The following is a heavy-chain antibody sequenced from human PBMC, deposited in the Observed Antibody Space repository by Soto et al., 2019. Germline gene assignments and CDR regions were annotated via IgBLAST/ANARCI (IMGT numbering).Heavy chain of an antibody. CDR2: IIPIFGTA. Sequence: SVKGSCKASGGTFSSYSISWVRQAPGQGLEWMGWIIPIFGTANYAQKFQGRVTITADESTSTAYMELSSLRSEDTAVYYCAASGQWRAFDIWGQGTMVSVSS. CDR3: AASGQWRAFDI. J-gene: IGHJ3*02. D-gene: IGHD5-12*01. CDR1: GGTFSSYS. V-gene: IGHV1-69*13.